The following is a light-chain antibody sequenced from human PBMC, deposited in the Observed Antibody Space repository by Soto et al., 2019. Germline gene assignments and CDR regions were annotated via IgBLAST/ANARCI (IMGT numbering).Light chain of an antibody. Sequence: EIVMTPSPATLSVSPGDSATLSGRASQSVSSNLAWYQQKPGQSPRLLIYGTATRATGIPARFSGSGSGTEFTLTISSLQSEDFAVYYCQQYGSSGTFGQGTKVDIK. CDR1: QSVSSN. CDR3: QQYGSSGT. V-gene: IGKV3-15*01. CDR2: GTA. J-gene: IGKJ1*01.